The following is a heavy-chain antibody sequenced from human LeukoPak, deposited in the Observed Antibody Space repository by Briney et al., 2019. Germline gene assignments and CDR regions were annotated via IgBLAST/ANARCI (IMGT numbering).Heavy chain of an antibody. CDR2: INPDSGDT. J-gene: IGHJ3*02. Sequence: GASVKVSCKASGYTFTGYYMHWVRQAPGQGLEWMGSINPDSGDTNYAQNLQGRVTMTRDTSINTAYLDLSSLRSDDTAVYYCAIMGDTFDIWGQGTKVTVSS. CDR1: GYTFTGYY. D-gene: IGHD2-8*01. V-gene: IGHV1-2*02. CDR3: AIMGDTFDI.